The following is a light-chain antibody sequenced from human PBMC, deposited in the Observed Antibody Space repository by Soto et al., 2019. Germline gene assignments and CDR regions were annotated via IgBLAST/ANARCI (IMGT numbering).Light chain of an antibody. CDR3: QQYNSYPWT. CDR1: QTIRNY. CDR2: AAS. J-gene: IGKJ1*01. V-gene: IGKV1-17*01. Sequence: DIHMTQSPSPRSGSVMGRGTVTGLASQTIRNYLNWYQQKPGEAPKLLIYAASRLQSGVPSRFSGSGSGTEFTLTISSLQPDDFATYYCQQYNSYPWTFGQGTKVDI.